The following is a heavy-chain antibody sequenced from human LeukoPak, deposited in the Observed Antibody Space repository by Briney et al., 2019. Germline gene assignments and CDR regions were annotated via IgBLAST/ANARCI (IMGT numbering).Heavy chain of an antibody. J-gene: IGHJ5*02. CDR1: AYTFNSYG. Sequence: ASVKVSCKASAYTFNSYGISWVRRAPGQGLEWMGWISAYNGNTNYAQKLQGRVTMTTDTSTSTAYMELRSLRSDDTAVYYCARDLKYNILTGYRSSFGFDPWGQGTLVTVSS. V-gene: IGHV1-18*01. CDR3: ARDLKYNILTGYRSSFGFDP. D-gene: IGHD3-9*01. CDR2: ISAYNGNT.